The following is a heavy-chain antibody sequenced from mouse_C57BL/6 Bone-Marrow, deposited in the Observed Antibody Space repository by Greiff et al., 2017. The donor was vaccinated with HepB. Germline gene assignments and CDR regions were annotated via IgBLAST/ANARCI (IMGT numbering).Heavy chain of an antibody. J-gene: IGHJ2*01. V-gene: IGHV2-6*01. CDR2: IWGVGST. D-gene: IGHD2-9*01. CDR3: ASDGPYYGYSGDY. CDR1: GFSLTSYG. Sequence: QVQLQQSGPGLVAPSQSLSITCTVSGFSLTSYGVDWVRQSPGKGLEWLGVIWGVGSTNYNSALKSRLSISKDNSKSQVFLKMNSLQTDDTAMYYCASDGPYYGYSGDYWGQGTTLTVSS.